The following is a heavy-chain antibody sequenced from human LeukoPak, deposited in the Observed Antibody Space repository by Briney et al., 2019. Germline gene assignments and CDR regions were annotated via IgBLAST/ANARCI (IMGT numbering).Heavy chain of an antibody. Sequence: RGSMRLSCATSGFTFTNNWMSWVRQAPGKGPERVATVNEDGTEKYYVDSVKGRFTISRDNGKRSLYVQMNSLRVEDTAVYYCARGVGWFDPWGQGTLVTVSS. J-gene: IGHJ5*02. CDR2: VNEDGTEK. CDR1: GFTFTNNW. CDR3: ARGVGWFDP. V-gene: IGHV3-7*01. D-gene: IGHD1-26*01.